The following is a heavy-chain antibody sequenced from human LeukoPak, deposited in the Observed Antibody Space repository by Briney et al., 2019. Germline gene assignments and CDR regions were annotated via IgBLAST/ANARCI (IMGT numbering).Heavy chain of an antibody. D-gene: IGHD6-25*01. CDR1: GGSFSGYY. CDR3: ARGPRGDYYYMDV. CDR2: INHSGST. J-gene: IGHJ6*03. Sequence: SETLSLTCAVYGGSFSGYYWSWIRQPPWKGLEWIGEINHSGSTNYNPSLKSRVTISVDTSKNQFSLKLSSVTAADTAVYYCARGPRGDYYYMDVWGKGTTVTVSS. V-gene: IGHV4-34*01.